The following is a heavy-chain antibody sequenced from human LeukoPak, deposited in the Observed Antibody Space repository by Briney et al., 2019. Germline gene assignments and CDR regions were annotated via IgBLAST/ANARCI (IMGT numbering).Heavy chain of an antibody. Sequence: GESLKVSCKGSGYSFTSYWIGWVRQMPGKGLEWMGIIYPGDSDTRYSPSFQGQVTISADKSISTAYLQWSSLKASDTAMYYCARQEDPQLVPSDYWGQGTLVTVSS. CDR2: IYPGDSDT. CDR3: ARQEDPQLVPSDY. V-gene: IGHV5-51*01. CDR1: GYSFTSYW. J-gene: IGHJ4*02. D-gene: IGHD6-13*01.